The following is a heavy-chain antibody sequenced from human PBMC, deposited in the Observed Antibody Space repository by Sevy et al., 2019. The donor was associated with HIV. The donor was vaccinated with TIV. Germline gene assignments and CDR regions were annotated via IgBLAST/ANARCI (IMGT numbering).Heavy chain of an antibody. CDR2: FDPEDGDPEDGKT. D-gene: IGHD3-22*01. J-gene: IGHJ4*02. CDR3: ATTKDYYDSSGYPFDY. Sequence: ASVKVSCKVSGYTLTQFSMHWVRQAPGKGLEWMTTFDPEDGDPEDGKTIYAQKFLGRVTMTEDTSTDPAYMELSSLRSDETAVYYCATTKDYYDSSGYPFDYWGQGTLVTVSS. V-gene: IGHV1-24*01. CDR1: GYTLTQFS.